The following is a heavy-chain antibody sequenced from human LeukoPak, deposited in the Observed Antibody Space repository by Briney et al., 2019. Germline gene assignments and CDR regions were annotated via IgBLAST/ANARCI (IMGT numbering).Heavy chain of an antibody. V-gene: IGHV4-4*07. J-gene: IGHJ6*02. CDR2: IYTSGSA. D-gene: IGHD6-13*01. CDR1: GGSISSYY. CDR3: ARLPQAAAGTGRFFYYYGMDV. Sequence: ASETLSLTCTVSGGSISSYYWSWIRQPAGKGLEWIGRIYTSGSANYNSSLKSRVTMSVDTSKNQFSLKLSSVTAADTAVYYCARLPQAAAGTGRFFYYYGMDVWGQGTTVTVSS.